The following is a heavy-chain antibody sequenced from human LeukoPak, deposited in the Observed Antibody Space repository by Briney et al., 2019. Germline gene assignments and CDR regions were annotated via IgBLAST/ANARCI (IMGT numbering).Heavy chain of an antibody. CDR1: GYTFTGYY. CDR3: ARHPGKVTNDWYFDL. CDR2: INPNSGGT. Sequence: ASVKVSCKASGYTFTGYYMHWVRQAPGQGLEWMGWINPNSGGTNYAQKFQGRVTMTRDTSITTAYMELSRLSSDDTAVYYCARHPGKVTNDWYFDLWGRGSLVTVSS. V-gene: IGHV1-2*02. J-gene: IGHJ2*01. D-gene: IGHD4-23*01.